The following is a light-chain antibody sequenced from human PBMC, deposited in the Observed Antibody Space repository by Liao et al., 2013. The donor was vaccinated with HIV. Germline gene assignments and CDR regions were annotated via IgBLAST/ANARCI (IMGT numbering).Light chain of an antibody. J-gene: IGLJ2*01. CDR3: QAWDSSTVV. Sequence: SYELTQPPSLSVSPGQTASITCSGDKLGDRYVCWYQQRPGQSPFLVIYQDTKRPSGIPERFSGSNSGNTATLTISGTQAMDEADYYCQAWDSSTVVFGGGTKLTVL. CDR1: KLGDRY. CDR2: QDT. V-gene: IGLV3-1*01.